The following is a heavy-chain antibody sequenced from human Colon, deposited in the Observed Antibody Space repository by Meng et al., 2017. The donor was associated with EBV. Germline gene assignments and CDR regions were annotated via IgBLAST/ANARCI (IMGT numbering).Heavy chain of an antibody. CDR2: VSHPGSA. CDR1: GGSFSGYV. CDR3: ARVPTTGYKDH. Sequence: QVLLQQLGAGLLKPSETLSLPCTGNGGSFSGYVWSWVRQPPGKGMEWIGEVSHPGSANYNPSLKSRVTISVDASEKQFSLRLTSVTAADSAVYYCARVPTTGYKDHWGQGTLVTVSS. D-gene: IGHD3-9*01. V-gene: IGHV4-34*01. J-gene: IGHJ4*02.